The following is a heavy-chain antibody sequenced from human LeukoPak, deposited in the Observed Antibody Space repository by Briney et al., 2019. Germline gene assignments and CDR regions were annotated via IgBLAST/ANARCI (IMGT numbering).Heavy chain of an antibody. D-gene: IGHD2-15*01. J-gene: IGHJ3*02. Sequence: SQTLSLTCTVSGGSISSGDYYWSWIRQPPGKGLGWIGYIYHSGTTYYKPSLKSRLTISVDTSENQFSLKLSSVTAADTAVYYCARDDCSSSSCPEGAFDIWGQGTLVTVSS. CDR3: ARDDCSSSSCPEGAFDI. CDR1: GGSISSGDYY. CDR2: IYHSGTT. V-gene: IGHV4-30-4*08.